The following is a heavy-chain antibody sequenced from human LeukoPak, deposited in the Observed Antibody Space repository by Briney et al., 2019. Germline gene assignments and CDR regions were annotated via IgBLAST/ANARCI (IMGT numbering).Heavy chain of an antibody. D-gene: IGHD4-11*01. V-gene: IGHV4-31*03. CDR3: ARAPKGMTTVRYYYYYYMDV. CDR2: IYYSGST. CDR1: SGSITSGGYY. Sequence: SQTLSLTCTVSSGSITSGGYYWNWIRQHPGKGLEWIGYIYYSGSTFYNPSLKSRVTMSVDTSKNQFSLKLSSVTAADTAVYYCARAPKGMTTVRYYYYYYMDVWGKGTTVTVSS. J-gene: IGHJ6*03.